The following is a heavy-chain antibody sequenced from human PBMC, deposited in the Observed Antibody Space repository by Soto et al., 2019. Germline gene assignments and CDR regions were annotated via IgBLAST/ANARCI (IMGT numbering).Heavy chain of an antibody. J-gene: IGHJ3*02. D-gene: IGHD1-26*01. V-gene: IGHV3-11*01. CDR1: GFTFSDYS. CDR3: ARVGQGGAFDI. CDR2: ISSSGSTI. Sequence: QVHLVESGGGLVKPGGSLRLSCAASGFTFSDYSMNWIRQAPGKGLEWVSYISSSGSTIYYADSMKGRFAISMNHAKNSVYLQMNSVRAEDTAVYYCARVGQGGAFDIWGQGTLVIVSS.